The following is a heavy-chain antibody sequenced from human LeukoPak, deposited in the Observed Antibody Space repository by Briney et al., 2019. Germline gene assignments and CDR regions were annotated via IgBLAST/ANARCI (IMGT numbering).Heavy chain of an antibody. V-gene: IGHV1-69*04. Sequence: GASVKVSCKASGGTFSSYAISWVRQAPGQGLEWMGRIIPILGIANYAQKFQGRVTITADKSTSTAYMELSSLRSEDTAVYYCARGGAHQDFLAARQPNDYWGQGTLVTVSS. D-gene: IGHD6-6*01. J-gene: IGHJ4*02. CDR1: GGTFSSYA. CDR2: IIPILGIA. CDR3: ARGGAHQDFLAARQPNDY.